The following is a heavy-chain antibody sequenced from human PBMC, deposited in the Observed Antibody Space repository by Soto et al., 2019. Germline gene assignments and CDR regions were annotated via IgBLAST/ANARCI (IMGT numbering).Heavy chain of an antibody. J-gene: IGHJ4*02. CDR2: IGGSGGT. V-gene: IGHV3-23*01. CDR1: GFTFSNFA. Sequence: EVQLLESGGGLVQPGGSLRLSCAASGFTFSNFAMSWVRLAPGKGLEWFSSIGGSGGTYYADSVKGRFTIPREDSKNMSDLYLNSLRAEDTAMYYCAKGQGWSYYYDAWGQGTLVTVSS. CDR3: AKGQGWSYYYDA. D-gene: IGHD2-15*01.